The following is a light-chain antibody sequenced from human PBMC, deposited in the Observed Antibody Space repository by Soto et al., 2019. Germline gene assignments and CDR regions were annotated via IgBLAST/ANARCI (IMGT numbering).Light chain of an antibody. Sequence: DIVMTQSPDSLAVSLGERATINCKSSQSVLYSSNNKNYLAWYQQRPGQPPKLLIYWASTRESGVPDRFSGSGSATDFTLTITSLQAEDVAVYYCQQYESTPPTFGQGTKLEI. V-gene: IGKV4-1*01. CDR2: WAS. CDR3: QQYESTPPT. J-gene: IGKJ2*01. CDR1: QSVLYSSNNKNY.